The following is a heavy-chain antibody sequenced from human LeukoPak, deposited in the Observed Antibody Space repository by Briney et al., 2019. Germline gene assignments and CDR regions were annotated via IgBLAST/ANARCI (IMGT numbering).Heavy chain of an antibody. D-gene: IGHD6-19*01. V-gene: IGHV3-23*01. CDR2: ISGSGGST. Sequence: GGSLRLSCAASGFTFSSYAMSWVRQAPGKGLEWVSAISGSGGSTYYADSVKGRFTISRDNSKDTLYLQMNSLRAEDTAVYYCAKDLGTYSSGWLVYWGQGTLVTVSS. CDR1: GFTFSSYA. CDR3: AKDLGTYSSGWLVY. J-gene: IGHJ4*02.